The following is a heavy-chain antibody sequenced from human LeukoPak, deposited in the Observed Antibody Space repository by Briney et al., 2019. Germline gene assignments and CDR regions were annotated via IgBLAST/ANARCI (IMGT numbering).Heavy chain of an antibody. CDR1: GFTFSSYG. V-gene: IGHV3-30*18. CDR3: AKDLVGATGY. Sequence: PGRSLRLSCAASGFTFSSYGMHWVRQAPGKGLEWVAVISYDGSNKYYADSVKGRFTISRDNSKNTLYLQMNSLRAEDTAVYYCAKDLVGATGYWGQGTLVTVSS. J-gene: IGHJ4*02. CDR2: ISYDGSNK. D-gene: IGHD1-26*01.